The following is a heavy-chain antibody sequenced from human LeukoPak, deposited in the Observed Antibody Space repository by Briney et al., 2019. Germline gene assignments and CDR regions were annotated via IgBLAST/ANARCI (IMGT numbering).Heavy chain of an antibody. Sequence: GASVKVSCKASGYTFTSYNMHWVRQAPGQGLEWMGWINPNSGDTKYAQKFQGRVTMTRDTSISTAYMELSRLRSDDTAVYYCATQRGSYLRGTDCLSWRRGTLVTVSS. J-gene: IGHJ5*02. D-gene: IGHD3-16*01. V-gene: IGHV1-2*02. CDR1: GYTFTSYN. CDR2: INPNSGDT. CDR3: ATQRGSYLRGTDCLS.